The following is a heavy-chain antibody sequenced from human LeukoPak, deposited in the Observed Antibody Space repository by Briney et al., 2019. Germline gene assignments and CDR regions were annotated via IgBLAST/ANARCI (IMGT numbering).Heavy chain of an antibody. D-gene: IGHD5-24*01. V-gene: IGHV3-23*01. J-gene: IGHJ4*02. CDR1: GFTFSSYA. CDR3: AKGGGMATIHYFDY. Sequence: GGPLRLSCAASGFTFSSYAMSWVRQAPGKGLEWVSAISGSGGSTYYADSVKGRFTISRDNSKNTLYLQMNSLRAEDTAVYYCAKGGGMATIHYFDYWGQGTLVTVSS. CDR2: ISGSGGST.